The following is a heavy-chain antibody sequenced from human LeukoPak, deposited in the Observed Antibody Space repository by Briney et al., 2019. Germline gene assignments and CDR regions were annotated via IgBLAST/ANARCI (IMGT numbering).Heavy chain of an antibody. CDR2: FDPEDGET. J-gene: IGHJ6*03. Sequence: ASVKVSCKVSGYTLTELSMHWVRQAPGKGLEWMGGFDPEDGETIYAQKFQGRVTMTEDTSTDTAYMELSSLRSEDTAVYYCATGMTRSYYYYYYIDVWGKGTTLTVSS. V-gene: IGHV1-24*01. CDR1: GYTLTELS. CDR3: ATGMTRSYYYYYYIDV.